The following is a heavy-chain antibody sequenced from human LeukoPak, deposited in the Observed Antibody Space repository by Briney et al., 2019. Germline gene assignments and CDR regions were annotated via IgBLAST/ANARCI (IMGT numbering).Heavy chain of an antibody. CDR1: GFTFSSYD. D-gene: IGHD3-10*01. J-gene: IGHJ4*02. V-gene: IGHV3-13*01. CDR2: IGTAGDT. Sequence: SGGSLRLSCAASGFTFSSYDMHWIRQATGKGLEWVSAIGTAGDTYYPGSVKGRFTISRENAKNSLYLQMNSLRAGDTAVYYCARAHLHYYGSGSPYPTLIDYWGQGTLVTVSS. CDR3: ARAHLHYYGSGSPYPTLIDY.